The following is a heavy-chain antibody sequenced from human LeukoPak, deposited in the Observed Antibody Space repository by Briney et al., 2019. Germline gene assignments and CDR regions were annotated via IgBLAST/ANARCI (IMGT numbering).Heavy chain of an antibody. J-gene: IGHJ6*02. V-gene: IGHV5-51*01. CDR3: AGFLMVRGVINYGMDV. CDR2: IYPGDSDT. D-gene: IGHD3-10*01. Sequence: GESLKISCKGSGYSFTSYWIGWARQMPGKGLEWMGIIYPGDSDTRYSPSFQGQVTISADKSISTAYLQWSSLKASDTAMYYCAGFLMVRGVINYGMDVWGQGTTVTVSS. CDR1: GYSFTSYW.